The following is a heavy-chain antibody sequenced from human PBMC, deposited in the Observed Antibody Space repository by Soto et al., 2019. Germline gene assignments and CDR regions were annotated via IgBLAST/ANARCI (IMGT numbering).Heavy chain of an antibody. CDR3: AKDWVRIVVVPAAMNAFDI. CDR2: ISGSGGST. CDR1: GFTFSSYA. V-gene: IGHV3-23*01. Sequence: EVQLLESGGGLVQPGGSLRLSCAASGFTFSSYAMSWVRQAPGKGLEWVSAISGSGGSTYYADSVKGLFTISRDNSKNTLYLQMNSLRAEDTAVYYCAKDWVRIVVVPAAMNAFDIWGQGTMVTVSS. D-gene: IGHD2-2*01. J-gene: IGHJ3*02.